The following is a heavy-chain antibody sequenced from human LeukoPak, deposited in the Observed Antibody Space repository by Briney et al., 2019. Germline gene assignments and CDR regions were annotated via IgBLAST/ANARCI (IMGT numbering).Heavy chain of an antibody. J-gene: IGHJ4*02. CDR3: ARDFVYDYVWGSYRYNYFDY. CDR2: INPNSGGT. D-gene: IGHD3-16*02. Sequence: GASVKVSCKASGYTFNGYYMLWVRQAPGQGLEWMGRINPNSGGTNYAQKFQGRVTMTRDTSISTAYMELSRLRSDDTAVYYCARDFVYDYVWGSYRYNYFDYWGQGTLVTVSS. V-gene: IGHV1-2*06. CDR1: GYTFNGYY.